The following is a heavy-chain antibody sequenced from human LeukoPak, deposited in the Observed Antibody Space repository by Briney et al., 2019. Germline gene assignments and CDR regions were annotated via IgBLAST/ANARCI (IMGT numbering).Heavy chain of an antibody. Sequence: GGSLRLSCAASGFTFSSYAMHWVRQAPGKGLEWVAVIWYDGSNKYYADSVKGRFTISRDNSKNTVSLQMNSLRVGDTAVYYCARDSQLGGHFVYWGQGTLVTVSS. J-gene: IGHJ4*02. CDR1: GFTFSSYA. D-gene: IGHD1-1*01. V-gene: IGHV3-33*01. CDR3: ARDSQLGGHFVY. CDR2: IWYDGSNK.